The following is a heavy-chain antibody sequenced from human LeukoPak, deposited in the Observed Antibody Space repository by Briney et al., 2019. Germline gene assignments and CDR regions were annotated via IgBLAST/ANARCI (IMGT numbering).Heavy chain of an antibody. D-gene: IGHD1-14*01. J-gene: IGHJ5*02. CDR1: GGTFSSYA. CDR3: ARAPGTPDENWFDP. CDR2: IIPIFGTA. V-gene: IGHV1-69*05. Sequence: VASVKVSCKASGGTFSSYAISWVRQAPGQGLEWMGRIIPIFGTANYAQKFQGRVTITTDESTSTAYMELSSLRSEDTAVYYCARAPGTPDENWFDPWGQGTLVTVSS.